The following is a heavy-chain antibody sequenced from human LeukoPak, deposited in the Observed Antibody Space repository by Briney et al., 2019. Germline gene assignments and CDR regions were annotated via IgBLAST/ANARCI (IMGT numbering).Heavy chain of an antibody. D-gene: IGHD5-18*01. V-gene: IGHV3-30*02. J-gene: IGHJ6*03. CDR2: IRSDGSNK. CDR3: ANEGSYSYRYYYFYYIDV. CDR1: GFTFSSYG. Sequence: GGSLRLSCAASGFTFSSYGMHWVRQAPGKGLEWVAFIRSDGSNKYYADSGKGRFSNSRDNSKNTQYQQMNRLRIEDTAVYYCANEGSYSYRYYYFYYIDVWGKGTTVTVSS.